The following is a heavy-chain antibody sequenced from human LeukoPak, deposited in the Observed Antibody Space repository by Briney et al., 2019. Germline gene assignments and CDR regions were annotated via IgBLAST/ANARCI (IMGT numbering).Heavy chain of an antibody. V-gene: IGHV3-30*02. J-gene: IGHJ1*01. D-gene: IGHD3-22*01. CDR3: AKGFVSMVVVVPEYFQH. Sequence: GESLRLSCAASGFTFSSHGMHWVRQAPGKGLEWVAFIRYDGSNKYYADSVKGRFTISRDNSKDTLYLQMNSLRPEDTAVYYCAKGFVSMVVVVPEYFQHWGQGTLVTVSS. CDR2: IRYDGSNK. CDR1: GFTFSSHG.